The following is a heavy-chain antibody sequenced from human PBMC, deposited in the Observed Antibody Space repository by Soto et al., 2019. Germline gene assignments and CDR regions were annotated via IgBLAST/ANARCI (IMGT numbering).Heavy chain of an antibody. CDR3: AKGPYSNYYNYYYYYGMDV. J-gene: IGHJ6*02. Sequence: GGSLRLSCAASGFTFSSYAMSWVRQAPGKGPEWVSAISGSGGSTYYADSVKGRFTISRDNSKNTLYLQMNSLRAEDTAVYYCAKGPYSNYYNYYYYYGMDVWGQGTTVTVSS. V-gene: IGHV3-23*01. CDR1: GFTFSSYA. D-gene: IGHD4-4*01. CDR2: ISGSGGST.